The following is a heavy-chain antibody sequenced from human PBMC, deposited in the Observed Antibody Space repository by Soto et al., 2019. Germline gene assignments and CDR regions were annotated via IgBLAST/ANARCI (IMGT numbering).Heavy chain of an antibody. D-gene: IGHD3-10*01. V-gene: IGHV3-49*04. CDR3: TRAGSPGIAYFLDY. CDR1: DFTFGNYA. J-gene: IGHJ4*02. Sequence: SLRLSCSASDFTFGNYAINWVRQAPGEGLEWVGLIRNQTYSGTAEYAASVKGRFTISRDDSHGIAYLQMNSLKSEDSAVYWCTRAGSPGIAYFLDYWGQGTLVTVSS. CDR2: IRNQTYSGTA.